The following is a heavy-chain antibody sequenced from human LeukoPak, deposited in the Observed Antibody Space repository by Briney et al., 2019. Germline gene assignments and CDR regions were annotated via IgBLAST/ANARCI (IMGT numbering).Heavy chain of an antibody. J-gene: IGHJ4*02. CDR3: ARDGYSGYDYY. D-gene: IGHD5-12*01. CDR2: ISAYNGNT. Sequence: ASVKVSCKASGYTFTSYGISRVRQAPGQGVEWMGWISAYNGNTNYAQKLQGRVTMTTDTSTGTAYMELRSLRSDDTAVYYCARDGYSGYDYYWGQGTLVTVSS. CDR1: GYTFTSYG. V-gene: IGHV1-18*01.